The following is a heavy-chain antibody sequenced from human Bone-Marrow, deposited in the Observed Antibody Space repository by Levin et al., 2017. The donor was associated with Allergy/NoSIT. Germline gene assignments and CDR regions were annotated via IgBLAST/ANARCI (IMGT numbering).Heavy chain of an antibody. V-gene: IGHV3-33*01. CDR3: ARDYYDSSGYRYYYYYYGMDV. J-gene: IGHJ6*02. Sequence: GESLKISCAASGFTFSSYGMHWVRQAPGKGLEWVAVIWYDGSNKYYADSVKGRFTISRDNSKNTLYLQMNSLRAEDTAVYYCARDYYDSSGYRYYYYYYGMDVWGQGTTVTVSS. D-gene: IGHD3-22*01. CDR2: IWYDGSNK. CDR1: GFTFSSYG.